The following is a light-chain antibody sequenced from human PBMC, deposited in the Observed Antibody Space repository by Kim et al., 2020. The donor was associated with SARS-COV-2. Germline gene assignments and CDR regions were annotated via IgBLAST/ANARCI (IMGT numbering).Light chain of an antibody. J-gene: IGKJ1*01. CDR1: QTVTNN. Sequence: EIVMTQSPSTLSVSPGERATLSCRASQTVTNNLAWYQQRPGHSPRLLIYGASTRATSIPARFSGSGSGTDFTLTISSLQSEDFAVYYCQQYDTWPRTFGQGTKVEIK. CDR2: GAS. CDR3: QQYDTWPRT. V-gene: IGKV3-15*01.